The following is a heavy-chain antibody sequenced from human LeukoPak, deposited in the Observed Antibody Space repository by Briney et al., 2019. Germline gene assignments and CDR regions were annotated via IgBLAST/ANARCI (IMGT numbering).Heavy chain of an antibody. CDR2: IKQDGSEK. J-gene: IGHJ3*02. CDR1: GFTFDDYW. Sequence: GGSLRLSCGASGFTFDDYWMSWVRQAPGKGLEWVANIKQDGSEKYYVDSVKGRFTISRDNAKNTLHLQMNSLRAEDTAIYYCAKASLCSSAACYAFDIWGQGTMVTVSS. D-gene: IGHD3-16*01. CDR3: AKASLCSSAACYAFDI. V-gene: IGHV3-7*03.